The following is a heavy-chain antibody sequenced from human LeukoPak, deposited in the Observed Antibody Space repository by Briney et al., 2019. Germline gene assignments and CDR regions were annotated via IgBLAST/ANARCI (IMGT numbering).Heavy chain of an antibody. D-gene: IGHD1-26*01. CDR2: IIPIFGTA. CDR1: GYTFTGYY. V-gene: IGHV1-69*13. Sequence: GASVKVSCKASGYTFTGYYMHWVRQAPGQGLEWMGGIIPIFGTANYAQKFQGRVTITADESTSTAYMELSSLRSEDTAVYYCARAKVGARQDLDYWGQGTLVTVSS. CDR3: ARAKVGARQDLDY. J-gene: IGHJ4*02.